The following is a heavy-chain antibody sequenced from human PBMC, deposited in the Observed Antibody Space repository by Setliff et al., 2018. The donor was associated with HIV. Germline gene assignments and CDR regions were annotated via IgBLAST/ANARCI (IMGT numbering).Heavy chain of an antibody. Sequence: SETLSLTCNVSGVSISSHYWSWIRQPPGKGLEWIGTLYHAGSTSYNSSLKSRDTISGDTSKNLFSLKVTSVTAADTAVYYCARPVSKYFYGMDVWGLGTTVTVSS. V-gene: IGHV4-59*11. CDR1: GVSISSHY. CDR3: ARPVSKYFYGMDV. CDR2: LYHAGST. J-gene: IGHJ6*02.